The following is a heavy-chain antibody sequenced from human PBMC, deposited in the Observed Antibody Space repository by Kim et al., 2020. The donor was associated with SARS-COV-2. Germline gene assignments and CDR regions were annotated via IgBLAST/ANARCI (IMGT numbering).Heavy chain of an antibody. D-gene: IGHD1-26*01. V-gene: IGHV1-46*01. J-gene: IGHJ6*02. Sequence: ASVKVSCKASGYTFTSYYMHWVRQAPGQGLEWMGIINPSGGSTSYAQKFQGRVTMTRDTSTSTVYMELSSLRSEDTAVYYCARDSGSYLYRYYYYGMDVWGQGTTVTVSS. CDR1: GYTFTSYY. CDR3: ARDSGSYLYRYYYYGMDV. CDR2: INPSGGST.